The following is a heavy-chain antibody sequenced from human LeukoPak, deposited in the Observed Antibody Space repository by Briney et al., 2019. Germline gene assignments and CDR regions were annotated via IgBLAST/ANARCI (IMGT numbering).Heavy chain of an antibody. CDR3: ARVTVGGPFDY. CDR2: ISYDGSNK. Sequence: GGSLRLSCAASGFTFSSYGMHWVRQAPGKGLEWVAVISYDGSNKYYADSVKGRFTISRDNSKNTLYLQMNSLRAEDTAVYYCARVTVGGPFDYWGQGTLVTVSS. D-gene: IGHD1-26*01. V-gene: IGHV3-30*19. CDR1: GFTFSSYG. J-gene: IGHJ4*02.